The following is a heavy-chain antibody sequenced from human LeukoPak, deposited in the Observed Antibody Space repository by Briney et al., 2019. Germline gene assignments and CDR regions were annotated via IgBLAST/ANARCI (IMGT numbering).Heavy chain of an antibody. CDR2: IRSKAYGGTT. CDR3: GRDRTKDSIDY. Sequence: PGGSLRLSCTASGFTFGDYAMSWVRQAPGKGLEWVGFIRSKAYGGTTEYAASVKGRFTISRDDSKSIAYLQMNSLKTEDTAVYYCGRDRTKDSIDYWGQGTLVTVSS. J-gene: IGHJ4*02. V-gene: IGHV3-49*04. CDR1: GFTFGDYA. D-gene: IGHD2-15*01.